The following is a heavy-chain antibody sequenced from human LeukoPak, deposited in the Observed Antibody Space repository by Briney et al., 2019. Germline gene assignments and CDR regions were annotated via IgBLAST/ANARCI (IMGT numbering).Heavy chain of an antibody. V-gene: IGHV3-15*01. J-gene: IGHJ4*02. CDR1: GFTFINAW. CDR3: ARDLGGYSYGSHFDY. D-gene: IGHD5-18*01. Sequence: SGGSLRLSCAASGFTFINAWMAWVRQAPGKGLEWVGRIKAKAHGGTIEYAAPVKGRFTISRDDSKNTLYLQMNSLKTEDTAVYYCARDLGGYSYGSHFDYWGQGTLVTVSS. CDR2: IKAKAHGGTI.